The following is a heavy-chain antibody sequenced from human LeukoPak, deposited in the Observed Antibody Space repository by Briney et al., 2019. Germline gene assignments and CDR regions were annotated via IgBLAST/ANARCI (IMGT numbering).Heavy chain of an antibody. D-gene: IGHD2-21*02. Sequence: SETLSLTCTVSGGSISSSNYYWGWIRHPPGKGLEWIANVYYSGTTYYNPSLKSRVTMSVDTSRNQFSLKRSSMTAADTAIYYCARQVTGTDDYWGQGTLVTVSS. CDR1: GGSISSSNYY. V-gene: IGHV4-39*01. CDR2: VYYSGTT. CDR3: ARQVTGTDDY. J-gene: IGHJ4*02.